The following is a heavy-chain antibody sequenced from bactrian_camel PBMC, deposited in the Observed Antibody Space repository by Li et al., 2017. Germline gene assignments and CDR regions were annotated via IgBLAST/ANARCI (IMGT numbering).Heavy chain of an antibody. D-gene: IGHD2*01. J-gene: IGHJ4*01. CDR2: IDDTSNIK. V-gene: IGHV3-2*01. CDR1: GFTFSSAD. CDR3: AKGWRSGTLSDLTP. Sequence: QVQLVESGGGLVQPGGSLTLSCEASGFTFSSADMSWVRQAPGEGLEWVSSIDDTSNIKVYATSVRGRFTISRDNAKNMLYLQLNSLKIEDTGMYYCAKGWRSGTLSDLTPRGQGTQVTVS.